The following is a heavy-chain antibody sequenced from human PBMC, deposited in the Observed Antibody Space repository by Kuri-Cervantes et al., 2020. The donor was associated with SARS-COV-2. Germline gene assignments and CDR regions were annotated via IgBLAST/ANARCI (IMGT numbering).Heavy chain of an antibody. CDR2: IIPIFGTA. V-gene: IGHV1-69*13. J-gene: IGHJ4*02. D-gene: IGHD7-27*01. CDR3: ARDHHRGLGIEVGDY. Sequence: SVKGSCKASGGTFSSYAISWVRQAPGQGLEWMGGIIPIFGTANYAQKFQGRVTITADESTSTAYMELSSLRSEDTAVYYCARDHHRGLGIEVGDYWGQGTLVTVSS. CDR1: GGTFSSYA.